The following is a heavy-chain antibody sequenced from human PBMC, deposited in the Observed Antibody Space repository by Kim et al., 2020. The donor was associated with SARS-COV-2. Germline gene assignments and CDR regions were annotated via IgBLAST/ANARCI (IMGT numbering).Heavy chain of an antibody. CDR2: IIPIFGTA. Sequence: SVKVSCKASGGTFSSYAIIWVQQAPGQGLEWMGGIIPIFGTANYAQKFQGRVTITADESTSTAYMELSSLRSEDTAVYYCARVYYYDSSGRYFDYWGQGTLVTVSS. V-gene: IGHV1-69*13. CDR3: ARVYYYDSSGRYFDY. D-gene: IGHD3-22*01. J-gene: IGHJ4*02. CDR1: GGTFSSYA.